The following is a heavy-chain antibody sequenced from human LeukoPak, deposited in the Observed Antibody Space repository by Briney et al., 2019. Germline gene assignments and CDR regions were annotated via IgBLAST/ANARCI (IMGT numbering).Heavy chain of an antibody. V-gene: IGHV3-30*03. CDR3: ARGRYYYDSSGYLQH. CDR2: ISYDGSNK. Sequence: GGSLRLSCAASGFTFSSYGMHWVRQAPGKGLEWVAVISYDGSNKYYADSVKGRFTISRDNSKNTLYLQMNSPRAEDTAVYYCARGRYYYDSSGYLQHWGQGTLVTVSS. J-gene: IGHJ1*01. D-gene: IGHD3-22*01. CDR1: GFTFSSYG.